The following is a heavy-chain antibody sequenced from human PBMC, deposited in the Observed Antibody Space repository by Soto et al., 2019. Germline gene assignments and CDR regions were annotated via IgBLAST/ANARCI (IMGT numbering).Heavy chain of an antibody. CDR2: IYYSGST. CDR3: GRHGRSYCGPGGGLDV. D-gene: IGHD3-10*01. V-gene: IGHV4-39*01. CDR1: GGSISSSSYY. J-gene: IGHJ6*02. Sequence: PSETLSLTCTVSGGSISSSSYYWGWIRQPPGKGLEWIGSIYYSGSTYYNPSLKSRVTISVDTSKNQFSLKLSSVTAADTAVYYCGRHGRSYCGPGGGLDVWGQGTTVTVSS.